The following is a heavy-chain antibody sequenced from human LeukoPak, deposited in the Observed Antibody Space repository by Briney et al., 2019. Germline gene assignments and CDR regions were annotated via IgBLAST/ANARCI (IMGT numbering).Heavy chain of an antibody. V-gene: IGHV1-2*02. D-gene: IGHD3-22*01. CDR3: ARDYYDSRGYYYGGH. CDR1: GYIFTDFS. CDR2: INPNSGDT. Sequence: GASVKVSCKTSGYIFTDFSLHWVRQAPGQGLEWMGWINPNSGDTNFAQKFQGRVTMTRDTSISTAYMDLSRLRSDDTAVYYRARDYYDSRGYYYGGHWGQGTLVIVSS. J-gene: IGHJ4*02.